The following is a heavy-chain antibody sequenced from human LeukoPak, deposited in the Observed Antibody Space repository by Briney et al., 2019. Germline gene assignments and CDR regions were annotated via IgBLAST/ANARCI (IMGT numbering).Heavy chain of an antibody. D-gene: IGHD1-26*01. CDR3: ARRSGTYHAFDI. J-gene: IGHJ3*02. CDR2: FYYTGST. CDR1: GGSISSNGYY. V-gene: IGHV4-39*01. Sequence: SETLSLTCTVSGGSISSNGYYWGWIRQPPGRGLEWIGSFYYTGSTFYSPSLKSRVTISVDTSKNQFSLKLSSVTAADTAVYYCARRSGTYHAFDIWGQGTMVTVSS.